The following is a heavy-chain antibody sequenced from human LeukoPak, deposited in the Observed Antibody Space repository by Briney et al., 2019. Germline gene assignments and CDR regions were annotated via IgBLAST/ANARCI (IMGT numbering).Heavy chain of an antibody. J-gene: IGHJ4*02. CDR3: AKDFGGYDTYFDF. D-gene: IGHD5-12*01. CDR1: GFTFSSYS. CDR2: IQYDGSDK. V-gene: IGHV3-30*02. Sequence: GGSLRLSCAASGFTFSSYSMHWVRQAPGKGQEWVAFIQYDGSDKYYADSVKGRFTISRDNSKNTLYLQMSSLRAEDTAVYYCAKDFGGYDTYFDFWGQGTLVTVSS.